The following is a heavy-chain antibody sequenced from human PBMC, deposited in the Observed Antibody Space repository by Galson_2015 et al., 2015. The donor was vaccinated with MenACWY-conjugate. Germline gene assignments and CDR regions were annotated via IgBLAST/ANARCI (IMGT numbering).Heavy chain of an antibody. J-gene: IGHJ4*02. CDR1: GFTFSNAW. D-gene: IGHD2/OR15-2a*01. Sequence: LSLSCAASGFTFSNAWMTWVRQAPGKGLEWVGRIKSKTHSGTPDYATPVNGRFTISRDDSRNTVYLEMNGLKAEDTGLYYCTTDYFGQYFFDSWGQGTPVTVSS. V-gene: IGHV3-15*01. CDR2: IKSKTHSGTP. CDR3: TTDYFGQYFFDS.